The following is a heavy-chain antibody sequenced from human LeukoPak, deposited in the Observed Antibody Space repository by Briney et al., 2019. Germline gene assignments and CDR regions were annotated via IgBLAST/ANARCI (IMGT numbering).Heavy chain of an antibody. CDR1: GGSISSGSYY. Sequence: KPSETLSLTCTVSGGSISSGSYYWSWIRQPAGKGLEWIGRIYTSGSTNYNPSLKSRVTISVDTSKNQFSLKLSSVTAADTAVYYCARTSARTGYYIGGFDPWGQGTLVTVSS. D-gene: IGHD3/OR15-3a*01. CDR2: IYTSGST. J-gene: IGHJ5*02. V-gene: IGHV4-61*02. CDR3: ARTSARTGYYIGGFDP.